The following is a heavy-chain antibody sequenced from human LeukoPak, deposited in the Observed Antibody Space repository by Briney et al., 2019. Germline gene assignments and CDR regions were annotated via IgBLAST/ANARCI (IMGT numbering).Heavy chain of an antibody. Sequence: ASVKVSCKASGGXFNNYAMSWVRQAPGQGLEWMGRIVPILGIANYAQEFQGRVIITADKATSSAYMELSSLRSGDTAVYYCARDQGDNSYGYYAIWYAFDVWGQGTMVTVSS. V-gene: IGHV1-69*04. D-gene: IGHD5-18*01. CDR1: GGXFNNYA. CDR2: IVPILGIA. J-gene: IGHJ3*01. CDR3: ARDQGDNSYGYYAIWYAFDV.